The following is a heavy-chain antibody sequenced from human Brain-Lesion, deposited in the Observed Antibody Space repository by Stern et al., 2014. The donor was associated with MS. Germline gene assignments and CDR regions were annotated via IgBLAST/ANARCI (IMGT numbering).Heavy chain of an antibody. CDR1: GGSISSSNW. D-gene: IGHD6-13*01. Sequence: DQLVESGPGLVKPSGTLSLTCAVSGGSISSSNWWSWVRQSPGKGLEWIGESDHSGSTIYNPSLKSRVTVSVDKSKNPSSLNLRSVTAADTAVYFCARFPASRPHVFDSWGQGTLVTVSS. CDR3: ARFPASRPHVFDS. CDR2: SDHSGST. V-gene: IGHV4-4*02. J-gene: IGHJ4*02.